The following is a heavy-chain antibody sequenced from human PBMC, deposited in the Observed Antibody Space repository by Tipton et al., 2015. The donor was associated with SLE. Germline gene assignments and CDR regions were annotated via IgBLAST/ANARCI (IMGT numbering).Heavy chain of an antibody. Sequence: QSGAEVKTPGKSLKISCKASGYSFTTYWIGWVRQMPGKGLEWMGILYPADSQTRYSPSFQGHVTISADKSISTAYLQLTSLRASDTAMYYCARTDPEYISSSGVGYWGQGTLVTVSS. D-gene: IGHD6-6*01. J-gene: IGHJ4*02. V-gene: IGHV5-51*01. CDR3: ARTDPEYISSSGVGY. CDR2: LYPADSQT. CDR1: GYSFTTYW.